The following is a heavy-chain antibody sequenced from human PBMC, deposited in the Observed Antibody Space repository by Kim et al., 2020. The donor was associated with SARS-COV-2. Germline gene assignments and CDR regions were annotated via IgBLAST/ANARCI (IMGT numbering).Heavy chain of an antibody. D-gene: IGHD3-22*01. CDR3: AKDGEWWLSLPWGRRYYGMDV. Sequence: GGSLRLSCAASGFTFSSYGMHWVRQAPGKGLEWVAVISYDGSNKYYADSVKGRFTISRDNSKNTLYLQMNSLRAEDTAVYYCAKDGEWWLSLPWGRRYYGMDVWGQGTTVTVSS. V-gene: IGHV3-30*18. J-gene: IGHJ6*02. CDR1: GFTFSSYG. CDR2: ISYDGSNK.